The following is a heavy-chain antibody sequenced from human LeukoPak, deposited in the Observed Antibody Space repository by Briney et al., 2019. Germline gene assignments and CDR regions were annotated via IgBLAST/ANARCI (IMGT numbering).Heavy chain of an antibody. D-gene: IGHD3-10*01. CDR3: ARPLGRYSPFYFDH. CDR2: VYHTGST. CDR1: GDSLTSGYY. V-gene: IGHV4-38-2*01. J-gene: IGHJ4*02. Sequence: SSETLSLTCLVSGDSLTSGYYWAWIRQAPGKGLEWIGSVYHTGSTYYTPSLKTRITIFVATLTNQFSLRLRSVTAADTAKYFCARPLGRYSPFYFDHWGQGKLVTVSS.